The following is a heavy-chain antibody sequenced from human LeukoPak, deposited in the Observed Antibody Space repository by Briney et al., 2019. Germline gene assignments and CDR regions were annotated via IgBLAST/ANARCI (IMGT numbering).Heavy chain of an antibody. CDR2: IYYSGST. CDR1: GGSISSYY. J-gene: IGHJ4*02. V-gene: IGHV4-59*01. D-gene: IGHD6-19*01. CDR3: ARTGSGWYQTDY. Sequence: SETLSLTCTVSGGSISSYYWSWIRQPPGKGLEWIGYIYYSGSTNYNPSLKSRVTISVDTSKNQFSLKLSSVTAADTAVYYCARTGSGWYQTDYWGQGTLVTVSS.